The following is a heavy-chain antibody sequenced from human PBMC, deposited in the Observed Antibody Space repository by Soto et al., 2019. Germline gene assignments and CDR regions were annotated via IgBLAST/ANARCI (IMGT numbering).Heavy chain of an antibody. Sequence: EVQLLDSGGGLVQPGGSLRLSCAASGFPFSNYAMTWVRQGPGKGLEWVSGISGSGGRSYYADSVKGRFTISRDNSKSKLYLQMNSLRAEDTAVYYCAKAYFVWSSEQPYYFDYWGQGTLVTVSS. CDR1: GFPFSNYA. D-gene: IGHD3-16*01. CDR3: AKAYFVWSSEQPYYFDY. J-gene: IGHJ4*02. V-gene: IGHV3-23*01. CDR2: ISGSGGRS.